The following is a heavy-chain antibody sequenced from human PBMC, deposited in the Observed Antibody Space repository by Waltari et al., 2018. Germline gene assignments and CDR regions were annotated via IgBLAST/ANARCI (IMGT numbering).Heavy chain of an antibody. V-gene: IGHV3-53*01. CDR1: GFTVSSNY. Sequence: EVQLVESGGGLIQPGGSLRLSCAASGFTVSSNYMSWVRQAPGKGLDWVSVIYSGGSTYYADSVKGRFTISRDNSKNTLYLQMNSLRAEDTAVYYCARAFREDFGLSYWGQGTLVTVSS. CDR2: IYSGGST. CDR3: ARAFREDFGLSY. J-gene: IGHJ4*02. D-gene: IGHD3-10*01.